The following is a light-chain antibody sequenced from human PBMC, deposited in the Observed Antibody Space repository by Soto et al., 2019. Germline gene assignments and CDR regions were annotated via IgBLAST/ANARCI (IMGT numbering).Light chain of an antibody. CDR1: QRVSARY. V-gene: IGKV3D-20*02. CDR2: GAS. Sequence: IVLTQSPGTLSLSPGDRATLSCRASQRVSARYLAWFHQKPGQAPRLLIFGASARATGIPDRFSGSGSGTDFTLTIDRLEPEDFAVYYCQQRGNWPSLTFGGGTKVEIK. J-gene: IGKJ4*01. CDR3: QQRGNWPSLT.